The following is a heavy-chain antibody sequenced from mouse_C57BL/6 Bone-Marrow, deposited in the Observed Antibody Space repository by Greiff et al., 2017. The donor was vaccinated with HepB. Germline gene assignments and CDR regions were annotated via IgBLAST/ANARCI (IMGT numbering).Heavy chain of an antibody. CDR2: IYPGDGDT. V-gene: IGHV1-80*01. J-gene: IGHJ2*01. D-gene: IGHD1-1*01. Sequence: QVQLKESGAELVKPGASVKISCKASGYAFSSYWMNWVKQRPGKGLEWIGQIYPGDGDTNYNGKFKGKATLTADKSSSTAYMQLSSLTSEDSAVYFCARFFRPYYGSSRPDYWGQGTTLTVSS. CDR1: GYAFSSYW. CDR3: ARFFRPYYGSSRPDY.